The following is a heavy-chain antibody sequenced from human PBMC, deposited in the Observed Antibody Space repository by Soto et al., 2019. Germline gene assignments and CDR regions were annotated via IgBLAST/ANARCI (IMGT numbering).Heavy chain of an antibody. Sequence: GGSLRLSCAASGFTVSSKYMGWVRQAPGKGLEWVSLIQSGGPTYYADSVKGRFTISRDTSENTLHLQMDSLRAEDTAVYYCARDDVLCDGGRCSGVPLDXSGKGTTVTVSS. V-gene: IGHV3-66*01. CDR2: IQSGGPT. CDR1: GFTVSSKY. D-gene: IGHD2-15*01. J-gene: IGHJ6*03. CDR3: ARDDVLCDGGRCSGVPLDX.